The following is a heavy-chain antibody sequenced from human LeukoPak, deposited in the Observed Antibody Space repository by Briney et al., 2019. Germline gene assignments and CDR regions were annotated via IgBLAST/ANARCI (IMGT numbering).Heavy chain of an antibody. Sequence: GGSLRLSCAASGFTFSTNSMNWVRQAPGKGLEWVSVIYSGGSTYYADSVKGRFTISRDNSKNTLYLQMNSLRAEDTAVYYCARSTYSGSPDYWGQGTLVTVSS. CDR2: IYSGGST. CDR3: ARSTYSGSPDY. V-gene: IGHV3-53*01. D-gene: IGHD3-10*01. J-gene: IGHJ4*02. CDR1: GFTFSTNS.